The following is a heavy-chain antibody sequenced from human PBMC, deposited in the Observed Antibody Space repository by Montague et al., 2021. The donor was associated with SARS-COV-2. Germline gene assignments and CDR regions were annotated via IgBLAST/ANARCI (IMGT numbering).Heavy chain of an antibody. V-gene: IGHV4-4*07. CDR1: FGSVKNYF. Sequence: SETLSLTCTVSFGSVKNYFWSWIRQPVGKGLEWIGRIFVTGGTKYPPSLKSRVTMSLDTSKNQFSLKLRSVTAADTAIYYCAGAFGSSFDFWGQGILVAVSS. CDR3: AGAFGSSFDF. D-gene: IGHD6-13*01. CDR2: IFVTGGT. J-gene: IGHJ4*02.